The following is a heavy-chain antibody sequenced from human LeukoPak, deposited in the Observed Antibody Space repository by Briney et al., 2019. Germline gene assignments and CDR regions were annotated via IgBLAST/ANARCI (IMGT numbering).Heavy chain of an antibody. J-gene: IGHJ3*02. V-gene: IGHV1-69*04. D-gene: IGHD6-13*01. CDR1: RVTFNSCS. Sequence: GASVKVSRKASRVTFNSCSISWVRQAPGHGLDWMGRIIPLLGIVNYAQKFQGKATITADKSTNTAYMELSSLRSEDTAMYYCASDRTIAAAVDPFDIWGQGTMVTVSS. CDR3: ASDRTIAAAVDPFDI. CDR2: IIPLLGIV.